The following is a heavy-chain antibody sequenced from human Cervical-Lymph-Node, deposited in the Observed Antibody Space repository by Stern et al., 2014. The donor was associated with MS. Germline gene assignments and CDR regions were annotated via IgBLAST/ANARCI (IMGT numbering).Heavy chain of an antibody. CDR2: IIPIFGTA. CDR1: AGTSSSYA. J-gene: IGHJ5*02. CDR3: ARDRGAKTYYYDSSGHKWFDP. V-gene: IGHV1-69*06. D-gene: IGHD3-22*01. Sequence: VQLVQSGAEVKKPGSSVKVSCKASAGTSSSYAISWVRQAHGKGLEWMGRIIPIFGTANYEQKFPGRVTISADKSTSIAYMELSSLRSEDTAVYYCARDRGAKTYYYDSSGHKWFDPWGQGTLVTVSS.